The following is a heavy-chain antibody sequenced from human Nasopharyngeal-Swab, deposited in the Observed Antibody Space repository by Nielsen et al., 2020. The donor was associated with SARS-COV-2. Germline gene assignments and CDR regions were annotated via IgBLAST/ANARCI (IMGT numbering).Heavy chain of an antibody. CDR3: ARGSDHSNNWFDP. CDR1: GGSISSYY. Sequence: GSLRLSCTVSGGSISSYYWSWIRQPPGKGLEWIGYIYYSGSTNYNPSLKSRVTISVDTSKNQFSLKLSSVTAADTAVYYCARGSDHSNNWFDPWGQGTLVTVSS. D-gene: IGHD6-13*01. CDR2: IYYSGST. V-gene: IGHV4-59*13. J-gene: IGHJ5*02.